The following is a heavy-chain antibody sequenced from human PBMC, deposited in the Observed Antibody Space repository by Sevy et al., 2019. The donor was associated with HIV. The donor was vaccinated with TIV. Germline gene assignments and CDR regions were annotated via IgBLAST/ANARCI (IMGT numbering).Heavy chain of an antibody. CDR3: ARRRRVVVVVAATTPFDY. CDR2: IYYSGST. Sequence: SETLSLTCTVSGGSISSSSYYWGWIRQPPGKGLEWIGRIYYSGSTYYNPSLKSRDIISVDTSKNQFSLKLSSVTAADTAVYYCARRRRVVVVVAATTPFDYWGQGTLVTVSS. V-gene: IGHV4-39*01. J-gene: IGHJ4*02. D-gene: IGHD2-15*01. CDR1: GGSISSSSYY.